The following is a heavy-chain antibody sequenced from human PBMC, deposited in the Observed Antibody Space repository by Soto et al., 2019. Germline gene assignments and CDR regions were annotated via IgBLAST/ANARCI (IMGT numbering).Heavy chain of an antibody. D-gene: IGHD2-2*01. CDR1: GYTFTSYD. J-gene: IGHJ6*03. Sequence: ASVKVSCKASGYTFTSYDINWVRQATGQGLEWMGWMNPNSGNTGYAQKFQGRVTMTRNTSISTAYMELSSLRSEDTAVYYCARARRGYWSSTSCYVHYYYYMDVWGKGTTVTVSS. CDR2: MNPNSGNT. CDR3: ARARRGYWSSTSCYVHYYYYMDV. V-gene: IGHV1-8*01.